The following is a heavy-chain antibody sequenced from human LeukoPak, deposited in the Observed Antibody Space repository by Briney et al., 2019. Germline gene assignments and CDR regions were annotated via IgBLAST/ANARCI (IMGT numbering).Heavy chain of an antibody. CDR2: IYYSGST. CDR1: GGSISSYY. Sequence: SETLSLTCSVSGGSISSYYWSWIRQPPGKGLEWIGYIYYSGSTNYNPSLKSRVTISVDTSKNQFSLKLSSVTAADTAVYYCARVRVVGATVGAFDIWGQGTMVTVSS. CDR3: ARVRVVGATVGAFDI. J-gene: IGHJ3*02. D-gene: IGHD1-26*01. V-gene: IGHV4-59*01.